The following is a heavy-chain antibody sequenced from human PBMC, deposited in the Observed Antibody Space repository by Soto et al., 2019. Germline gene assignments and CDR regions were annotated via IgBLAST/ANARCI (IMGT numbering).Heavy chain of an antibody. CDR3: ARVWGSYQAPSGGAGFDP. V-gene: IGHV1-69*01. Sequence: VQLMQSGAEVKKPGSSVKVSCKASGGTFSSHSINWVRQAPGQGLEWMGGVISLFGTANYAHNFKGRVTITADQSTSTAYMELNSLRSDDTAVYYCARVWGSYQAPSGGAGFDPWGQGTLVTVSS. CDR1: GGTFSSHS. J-gene: IGHJ5*02. CDR2: VISLFGTA. D-gene: IGHD3-16*02.